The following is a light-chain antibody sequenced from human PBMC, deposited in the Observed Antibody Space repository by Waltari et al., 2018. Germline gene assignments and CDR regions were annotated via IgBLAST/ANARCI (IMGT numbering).Light chain of an antibody. Sequence: DMQLTQSPSSLSASVGERVTITCQASQDISNSLNWYQQKPGKAPQLLIYDASNLKTGVPSRFSGSGSGTDFSFSISSLQPEDIATYYCQQSDNLLYTFGRGTKLEIK. V-gene: IGKV1-33*01. CDR1: QDISNS. J-gene: IGKJ2*01. CDR3: QQSDNLLYT. CDR2: DAS.